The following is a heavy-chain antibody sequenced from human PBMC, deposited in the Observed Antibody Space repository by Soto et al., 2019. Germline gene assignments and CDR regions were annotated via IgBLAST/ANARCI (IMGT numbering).Heavy chain of an antibody. CDR3: AKSQSSLYYMDV. CDR2: FGGSGGT. Sequence: EVQVLESGGGLVQPGGSLRLSCVGSGCILSNYAMAWVRQAPGKGLEWVSGFGGSGGTYYADSVKGRYTISRDNSKNTLYLQMNSLRVEDTAVYYCAKSQSSLYYMDVWGKGTAVTVSS. V-gene: IGHV3-23*01. CDR1: GCILSNYA. J-gene: IGHJ6*03.